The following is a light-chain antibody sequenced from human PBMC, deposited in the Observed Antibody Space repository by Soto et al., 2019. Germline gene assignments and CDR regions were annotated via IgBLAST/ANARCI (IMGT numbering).Light chain of an antibody. CDR1: QSVLSSSKNNNY. Sequence: DIVMTQSPDSLAVSLGERATINCKSSQSVLSSSKNNNYLAWYQQRPGQPPKLLIYWASTRESGVPDRFSGSGSGTDFTLTISSLQAEDVAVYYCQQYYDTPLTFGGGTKVEIK. V-gene: IGKV4-1*01. CDR3: QQYYDTPLT. CDR2: WAS. J-gene: IGKJ4*01.